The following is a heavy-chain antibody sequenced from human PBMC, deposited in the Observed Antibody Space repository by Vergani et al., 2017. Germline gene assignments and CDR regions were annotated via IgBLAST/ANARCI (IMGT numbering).Heavy chain of an antibody. CDR2: IVPVLGSA. Sequence: QVQLIQSGAEVKKPGSSVKVSCKVSGGTFIKHAISWVRQAPGQGLEWVGGIVPVLGSANYPQKFQGRVTFTAEESKSTVYMELSGLTSEDPAIYYSARAWNETSAYYSMSRIYFDWWGQGTLVTVSS. CDR3: ARAWNETSAYYSMSRIYFDW. D-gene: IGHD3-22*01. CDR1: GGTFIKHA. V-gene: IGHV1-69*11. J-gene: IGHJ4*02.